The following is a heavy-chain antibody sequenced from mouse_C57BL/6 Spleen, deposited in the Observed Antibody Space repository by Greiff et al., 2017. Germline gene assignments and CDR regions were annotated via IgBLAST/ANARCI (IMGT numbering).Heavy chain of an antibody. CDR1: GYSFNDYN. J-gene: IGHJ3*01. D-gene: IGHD2-4*01. CDR3: STYDYDGFAY. Sequence: VQLQQSGPELVKPGASVKISCKASGYSFNDYNMNWVKQSNEKSLEWIGVINPNYGTTSYNQKFKGKATLTVDPSSSTASMQLNCLTSEDSAVYYFSTYDYDGFAYWGQGTLVTVSA. V-gene: IGHV1-39*01. CDR2: INPNYGTT.